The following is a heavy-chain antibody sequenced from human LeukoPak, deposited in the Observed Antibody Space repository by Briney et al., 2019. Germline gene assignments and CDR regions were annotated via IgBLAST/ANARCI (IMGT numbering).Heavy chain of an antibody. D-gene: IGHD3-22*01. Sequence: GGSLRLSCAASGFIFSNYGMSWVRQAPGKGLVWVSRINSDGSSTSYADSVKGRFTISRDNAKNTLYLQMNSLRAEDTAVYYCARVSIVVAPLDYWGQGTLVTVSS. CDR3: ARVSIVVAPLDY. CDR1: GFIFSNYG. J-gene: IGHJ4*02. CDR2: INSDGSST. V-gene: IGHV3-74*01.